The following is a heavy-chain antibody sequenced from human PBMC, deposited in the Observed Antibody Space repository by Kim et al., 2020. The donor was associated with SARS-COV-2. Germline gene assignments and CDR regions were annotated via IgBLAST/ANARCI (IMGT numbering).Heavy chain of an antibody. V-gene: IGHV4-31*02. D-gene: IGHD4-17*01. J-gene: IGHJ6*02. Sequence: KSRVTISVDTSKNQFYLKLSSVPAADTAVYYCARDKNYGDYNYYYYGMDVWGQGTTVTVSS. CDR3: ARDKNYGDYNYYYYGMDV.